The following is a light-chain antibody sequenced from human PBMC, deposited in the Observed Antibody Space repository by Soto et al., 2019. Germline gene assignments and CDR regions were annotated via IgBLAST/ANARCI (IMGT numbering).Light chain of an antibody. J-gene: IGLJ1*01. CDR2: DVS. CDR1: SSDVGGYSY. V-gene: IGLV2-11*01. Sequence: QSVLTQPPSASGSPGQSVTISCTGTSSDVGGYSYVSWYQQHPGKAPKLMISDVSKRPSGVPDRFSGSKFGNTASLTISGLQAEDEADYYCCSYAGAFTYVFGSGTKVTVL. CDR3: CSYAGAFTYV.